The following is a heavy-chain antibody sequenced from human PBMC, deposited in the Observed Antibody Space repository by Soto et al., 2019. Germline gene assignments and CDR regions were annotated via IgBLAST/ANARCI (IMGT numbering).Heavy chain of an antibody. D-gene: IGHD4-17*01. CDR2: ISLIGTYI. J-gene: IGHJ3*01. CDR3: ARRGSEVTTGGGALDV. V-gene: IGHV3-21*01. CDR1: GFSFINYN. Sequence: EVQLVESGGGLVKPGGSLRLSCEASGFSFINYNMNWVRQAPGKGLEWVSYISLIGTYISYADSVKGRFTISRDNAKNPLYLQMNSLRAEDTAVYYSARRGSEVTTGGGALDVRGQGTMVTVSP.